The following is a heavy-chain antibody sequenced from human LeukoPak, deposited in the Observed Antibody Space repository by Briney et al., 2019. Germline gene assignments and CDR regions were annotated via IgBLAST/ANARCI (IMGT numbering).Heavy chain of an antibody. CDR1: GGSISTNY. J-gene: IGHJ4*02. CDR3: ARLWSLSDSSSDY. V-gene: IGHV4-4*07. CDR2: IFASGST. Sequence: SETLSLTCTVSGGSISTNYWSWIRQPAGKGLEWIGRIFASGSTNYNPSLKSRVTISVDTSKNQFSLKLSSVTAADTAVYYCARLWSLSDSSSDYWGQGTLVTVSS. D-gene: IGHD6-6*01.